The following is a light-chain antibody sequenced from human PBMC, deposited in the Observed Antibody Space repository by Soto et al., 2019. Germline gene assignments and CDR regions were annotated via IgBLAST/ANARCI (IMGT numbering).Light chain of an antibody. Sequence: QSVLTQPPSASGTPGQRVTISCSGSSSNIGSNPVSWYQHLPGTAPKGLIFTNNQRPSGVPDRVSGSKSGTSASLAISGLRSEDEAHYYCAAWDDSLEGVVLGGGTKVTVL. V-gene: IGLV1-44*01. J-gene: IGLJ3*02. CDR1: SSNIGSNP. CDR2: TNN. CDR3: AAWDDSLEGVV.